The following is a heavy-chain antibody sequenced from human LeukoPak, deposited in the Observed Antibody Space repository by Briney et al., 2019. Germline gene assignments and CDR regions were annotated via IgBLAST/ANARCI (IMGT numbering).Heavy chain of an antibody. Sequence: SETLSLTCAVYGGSFSGYYWSWIRQPPGKGLEWIGEINHSGSTNYNPSLKSRVTISVDTSKNQFSLKLSSVTAADTAVYYCASLTYYYGSGSYYSDYWGQGTLVTVSS. CDR2: INHSGST. CDR1: GGSFSGYY. V-gene: IGHV4-34*01. CDR3: ASLTYYYGSGSYYSDY. D-gene: IGHD3-10*01. J-gene: IGHJ4*02.